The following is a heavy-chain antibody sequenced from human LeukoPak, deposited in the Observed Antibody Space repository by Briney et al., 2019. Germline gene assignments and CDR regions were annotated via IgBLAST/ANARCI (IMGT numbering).Heavy chain of an antibody. Sequence: GGSLRLSCAASGFTFSGSSIHWVRQTSGKGLEWVGRIRDRANTYATAYAASLKGRFTISRDDSKNTAYLQMNSLRAEDTAVYYRAKVGYDFWSGYPRAYYYMDVWGKGTTVTVSS. CDR2: IRDRANTYAT. V-gene: IGHV3-73*01. CDR1: GFTFSGSS. D-gene: IGHD3-3*01. J-gene: IGHJ6*03. CDR3: AKVGYDFWSGYPRAYYYMDV.